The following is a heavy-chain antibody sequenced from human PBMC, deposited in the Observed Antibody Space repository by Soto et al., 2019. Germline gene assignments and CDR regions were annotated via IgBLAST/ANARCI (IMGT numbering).Heavy chain of an antibody. Sequence: PGGSLRLSCAASGFTFSSYGMHWVRQAPGKGLEWVAVISYDGSNKYYADSVKGRFTISRDNSKNALYLQMNSLRAEDTAVYSCAKSYYDILTGLVYYYGMDVWGQGTTVTVSS. CDR1: GFTFSSYG. CDR3: AKSYYDILTGLVYYYGMDV. V-gene: IGHV3-30*18. J-gene: IGHJ6*02. CDR2: ISYDGSNK. D-gene: IGHD3-9*01.